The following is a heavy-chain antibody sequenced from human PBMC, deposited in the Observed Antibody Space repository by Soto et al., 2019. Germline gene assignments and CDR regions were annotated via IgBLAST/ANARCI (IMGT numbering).Heavy chain of an antibody. CDR3: ARVDNRRMPMTEGPFDD. Sequence: NPGGSLRLSCAASGFTFTDYYMSWIRHAPGKGLEWLSYIGDTGRTIYYADSVMLLFTISRDNAKTSLYLQINSLSPADTAVYYCARVDNRRMPMTEGPFDDWGPGTLVTLS. D-gene: IGHD2-2*03. CDR1: GFTFTDYY. J-gene: IGHJ4*02. V-gene: IGHV3-11*01. CDR2: IGDTGRTI.